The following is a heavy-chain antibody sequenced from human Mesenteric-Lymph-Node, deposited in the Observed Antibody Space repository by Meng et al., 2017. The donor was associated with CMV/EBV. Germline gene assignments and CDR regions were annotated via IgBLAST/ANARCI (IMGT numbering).Heavy chain of an antibody. V-gene: IGHV2-5*01. J-gene: IGHJ5*01. CDR2: IYWNDDK. Sequence: SGPTLVKPTQTLRLTCTCSGFSLSSYGLGVGWIRQPPGKALEWLALIYWNDDKHYSPSLNSRLTITKDISKNQVVLTMTNLDPVDTATYFCAFRPDYDSGTYDWFDSWGQGTLVTVSS. CDR1: GFSLSSYGLG. D-gene: IGHD3-10*01. CDR3: AFRPDYDSGTYDWFDS.